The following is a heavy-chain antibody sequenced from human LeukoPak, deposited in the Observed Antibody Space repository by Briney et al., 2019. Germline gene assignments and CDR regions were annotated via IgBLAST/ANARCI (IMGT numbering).Heavy chain of an antibody. CDR2: ISGSGGST. Sequence: AGGSLRLSCAASGFTFNNFAMSWVRQAPGKGLEWVSAISGSGGSTYYADSVKGRFTISRDNSKNTLYLQMNSLRAEDTAVYYCAKVIYYYYCMDVWGKGTTVTISS. CDR1: GFTFNNFA. J-gene: IGHJ6*03. CDR3: AKVIYYYYCMDV. V-gene: IGHV3-23*01.